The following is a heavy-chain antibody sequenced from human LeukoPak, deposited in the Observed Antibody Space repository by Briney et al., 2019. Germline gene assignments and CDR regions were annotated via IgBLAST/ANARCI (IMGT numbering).Heavy chain of an antibody. D-gene: IGHD6-13*01. CDR2: ISSSSSYI. Sequence: PGGSLRLSCAASGFTFSSYSMNWVRQAPGKGLEWVSSISSSSSYIYYADSVKGRFTISRDNAKNSLYLQMNSLRAEDTAVYYCARPGEQQLVRDAFDIWGQGTMVTVSS. CDR3: ARPGEQQLVRDAFDI. J-gene: IGHJ3*02. CDR1: GFTFSSYS. V-gene: IGHV3-21*01.